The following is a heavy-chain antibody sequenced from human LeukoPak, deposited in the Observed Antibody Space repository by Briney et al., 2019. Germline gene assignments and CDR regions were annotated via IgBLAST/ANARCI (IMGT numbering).Heavy chain of an antibody. J-gene: IGHJ4*02. CDR2: IYYSGST. CDR3: AEADVDTAMAGQYYFDY. D-gene: IGHD5-18*01. Sequence: SETLSLTCTVSGGSISSSSYYWGWIRQPPGKGLEWIGSIYYSGSTYYNPSLKSRVTISVDTSKNQFSLKLSSVTAADTAVYYCAEADVDTAMAGQYYFDYWGQGTLVTVSS. V-gene: IGHV4-39*01. CDR1: GGSISSSSYY.